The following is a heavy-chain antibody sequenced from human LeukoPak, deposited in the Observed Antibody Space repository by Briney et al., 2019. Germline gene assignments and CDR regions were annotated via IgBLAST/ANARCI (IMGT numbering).Heavy chain of an antibody. D-gene: IGHD2-8*01. Sequence: GGSLRLSCAAPGFTFNSYAMHWVRQAPGKGLEWVAVISDNGNNGYYADSVRGRFTISRDNSKNTVSLQMNSLRAEDTAVYYCGRDLDCTNGVCSDYWGHGTLVTVSS. CDR3: GRDLDCTNGVCSDY. CDR1: GFTFNSYA. J-gene: IGHJ4*01. V-gene: IGHV3-30*04. CDR2: ISDNGNNG.